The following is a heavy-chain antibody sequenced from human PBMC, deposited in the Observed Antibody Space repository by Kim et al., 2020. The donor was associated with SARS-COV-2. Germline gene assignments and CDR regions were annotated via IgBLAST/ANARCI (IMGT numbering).Heavy chain of an antibody. CDR1: GFTFSSYS. CDR2: ISSSSSYI. J-gene: IGHJ4*02. D-gene: IGHD3-22*01. V-gene: IGHV3-21*01. CDR3: ARVPGPPYYYDSSGYYYFDY. Sequence: GGSLRLSCAASGFTFSSYSMNWVRQAPGKGLEWVSSISSSSSYIYYADSVKGRFTISRDNAKNSLYLQMNSLRAEDTAVYYCARVPGPPYYYDSSGYYYFDYWGQGTLVTVSS.